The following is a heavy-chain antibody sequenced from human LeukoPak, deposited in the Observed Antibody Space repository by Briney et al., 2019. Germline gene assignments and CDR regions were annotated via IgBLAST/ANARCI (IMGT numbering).Heavy chain of an antibody. Sequence: SETLSLTCSVSGGSISNYYWSWIRQPPGKGLEWIGCIRYSGNSNYNPSLKSRVTISLDTSKNQFSLKLSSVTAADTAVYYCAGTAIADPLWGQGALVTVSS. D-gene: IGHD6-13*01. V-gene: IGHV4-59*01. CDR3: AGTAIADPL. CDR2: IRYSGNS. CDR1: GGSISNYY. J-gene: IGHJ4*02.